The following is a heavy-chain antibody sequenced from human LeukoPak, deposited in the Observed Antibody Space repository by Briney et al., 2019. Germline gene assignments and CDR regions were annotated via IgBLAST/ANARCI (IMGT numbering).Heavy chain of an antibody. D-gene: IGHD4-17*01. V-gene: IGHV3-23*01. Sequence: PGGSLRLSCVASGFTFTSYAMSWVRQAPGKGLEWISGISGSSGSTYYADSVKGRFTISRDNSKNTLYLQMNSLRVEDTALYFCAKADYGDSFQGFDYWGQGTLVTVSS. CDR2: ISGSSGST. CDR3: AKADYGDSFQGFDY. J-gene: IGHJ4*02. CDR1: GFTFTSYA.